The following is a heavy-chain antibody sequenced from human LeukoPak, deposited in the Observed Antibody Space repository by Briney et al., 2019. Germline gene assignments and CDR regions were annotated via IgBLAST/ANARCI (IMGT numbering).Heavy chain of an antibody. Sequence: SETLSLTCTVSGGSISSFYWSWIRQPPGKGLEWIGYIYYSGSTNYNPSLKSRVTISVDTSKNQFSLKLSSVTAADTAVYYCARHAVIAVAGTQAGFDYWGQGTLVTVSS. J-gene: IGHJ4*02. CDR1: GGSISSFY. D-gene: IGHD6-19*01. CDR3: ARHAVIAVAGTQAGFDY. V-gene: IGHV4-59*08. CDR2: IYYSGST.